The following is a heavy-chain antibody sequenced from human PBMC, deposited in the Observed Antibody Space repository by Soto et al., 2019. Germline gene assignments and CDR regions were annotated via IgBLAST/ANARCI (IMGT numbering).Heavy chain of an antibody. V-gene: IGHV1-18*01. D-gene: IGHD3-10*01. CDR3: ARALDTSGSYYTDY. J-gene: IGHJ4*02. CDR2: IRVSTGNI. CDR1: GYTFTNFS. Sequence: ASVKVSCKASGYTFTNFSINWVRQAPGQGLEWMGWIRVSTGNINYAQKFQDRVTMTMDTSTSTAYMELRSLRSDDTAMFYCARALDTSGSYYTDYWGQGTLVTVSS.